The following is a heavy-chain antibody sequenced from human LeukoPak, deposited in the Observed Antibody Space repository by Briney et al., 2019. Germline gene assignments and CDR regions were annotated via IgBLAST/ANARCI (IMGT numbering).Heavy chain of an antibody. V-gene: IGHV1-69*13. J-gene: IGHJ4*02. Sequence: GASVKVSCKTSGYTFTSYAISWVRQAPGQGLEWMGGIIPIFGTANYAQKFQGRVTITADESTSTAYMELSSLRSEDTAVYYCASTIGAAAGDYWGQGTLVTVSS. D-gene: IGHD6-13*01. CDR1: GYTFTSYA. CDR2: IIPIFGTA. CDR3: ASTIGAAAGDY.